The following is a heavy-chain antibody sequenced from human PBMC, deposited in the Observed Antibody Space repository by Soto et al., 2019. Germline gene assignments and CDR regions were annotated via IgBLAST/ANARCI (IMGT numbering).Heavy chain of an antibody. CDR2: INADGTST. Sequence: GGSLRLSCAASGFTFSNSWMHWVRQVSGKGLEWVSRINADGTSTGYADSVKGRFTISRDNAKNTLYLHVNSLRAEDTAVYYCVKVLARGVGVPRFYFDSWGQGALVTVSS. J-gene: IGHJ4*02. D-gene: IGHD2-2*01. V-gene: IGHV3-74*01. CDR1: GFTFSNSW. CDR3: VKVLARGVGVPRFYFDS.